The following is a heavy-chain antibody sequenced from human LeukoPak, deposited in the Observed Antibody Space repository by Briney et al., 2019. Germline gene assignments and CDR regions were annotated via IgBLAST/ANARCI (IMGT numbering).Heavy chain of an antibody. J-gene: IGHJ4*02. Sequence: ASVKVSCNASGYTFTVYFMHWVRQAPGHGPEWMGWINPNSGGTNYAQKFQGRVIMTRDTSISTAYMELSRLRSDDTAVYYCARVSEYYYFDYWGQGTLVTVSS. CDR2: INPNSGGT. D-gene: IGHD2/OR15-2a*01. V-gene: IGHV1-2*02. CDR3: ARVSEYYYFDY. CDR1: GYTFTVYF.